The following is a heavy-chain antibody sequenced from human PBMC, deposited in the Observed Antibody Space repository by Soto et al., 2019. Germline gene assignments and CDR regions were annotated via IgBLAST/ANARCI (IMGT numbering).Heavy chain of an antibody. CDR1: GFTFSSYW. J-gene: IGHJ4*02. V-gene: IGHV3-74*01. CDR3: ARSYGGTPGY. Sequence: EVQLVESGGGLVQPGGSLRLSCAASGFTFSSYWMYWVRQPPGKGLVWVSRINSDGSSTSYADPVKGRFTISRDNAKNTLYLQMNSLRAEDTAVYYCARSYGGTPGYWGQGTLVTVSS. D-gene: IGHD4-17*01. CDR2: INSDGSST.